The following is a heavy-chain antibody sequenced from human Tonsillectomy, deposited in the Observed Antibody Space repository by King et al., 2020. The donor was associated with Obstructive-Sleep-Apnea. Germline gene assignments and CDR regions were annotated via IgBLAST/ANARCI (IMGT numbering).Heavy chain of an antibody. CDR1: GYSIRSGYY. V-gene: IGHV4-38-2*01. D-gene: IGHD4/OR15-4a*01. J-gene: IGHJ5*02. CDR3: ARGKIGANTRWNWFDP. Sequence: QLQESGPGLVKPSETLSLTCAVSGYSIRSGYYWGWIRQPPGKGLEWIGGIYHSGSTYYNPSLKSRVTISVDKSKNQFSLKLSSVTAADTAVYYCARGKIGANTRWNWFDPWGQGTLVTVSS. CDR2: IYHSGST.